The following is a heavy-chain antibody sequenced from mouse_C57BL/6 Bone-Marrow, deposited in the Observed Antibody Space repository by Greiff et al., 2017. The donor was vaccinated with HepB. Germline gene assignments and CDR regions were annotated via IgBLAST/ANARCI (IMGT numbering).Heavy chain of an antibody. Sequence: VQLQQSGAELVRPGTSVKVSCKASGYAFTNYLIEWVKQRPGQGLEWIGVINPGSGGTNYNEKFKGKATLTADKSSSTAYMQLSSLTSEDSAVYFCARRGIYYGNYGFAYWGQGTLVTVSA. J-gene: IGHJ3*01. CDR3: ARRGIYYGNYGFAY. CDR1: GYAFTNYL. V-gene: IGHV1-54*01. CDR2: INPGSGGT. D-gene: IGHD2-1*01.